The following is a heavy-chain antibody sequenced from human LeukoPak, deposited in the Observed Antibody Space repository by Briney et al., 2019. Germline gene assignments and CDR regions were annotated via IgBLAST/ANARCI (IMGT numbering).Heavy chain of an antibody. CDR1: VFTFSSYG. CDR2: ISYDGSNK. D-gene: IGHD1-26*01. CDR3: AKDLLGGDSGSYYEVGELGMDV. Sequence: GGSLRLSCAVSVFTFSSYGMHWVRQAPGKGLEWVAVISYDGSNKYYADSVKGRFTISRDKSKNTLYLQMNSLRAEDTAVYYCAKDLLGGDSGSYYEVGELGMDVWGQGTTVTVSS. V-gene: IGHV3-30*18. J-gene: IGHJ6*02.